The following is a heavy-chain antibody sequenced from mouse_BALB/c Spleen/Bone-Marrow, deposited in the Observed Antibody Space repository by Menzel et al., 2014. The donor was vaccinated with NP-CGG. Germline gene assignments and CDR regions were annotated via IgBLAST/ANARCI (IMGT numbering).Heavy chain of an antibody. J-gene: IGHJ4*01. CDR1: GFLLTNYG. D-gene: IGHD3-2*02. CDR2: IWAGGST. Sequence: VKLMESGPGLVAPSQSLSITCTVSGFLLTNYGVHWVRQPPGKGLEWLGVIWAGGSTNYNSALMSRLSISKDNSKSQVFLKMISLQTDDTAMYYCARVTSSAVGAMDYWGQGTPVTVSS. V-gene: IGHV2-9*02. CDR3: ARVTSSAVGAMDY.